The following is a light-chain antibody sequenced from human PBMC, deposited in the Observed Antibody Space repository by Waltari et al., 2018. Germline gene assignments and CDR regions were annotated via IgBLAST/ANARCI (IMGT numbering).Light chain of an antibody. CDR1: NSDVGTSTY. V-gene: IGLV2-8*01. CDR3: SSYAGNNISL. J-gene: IGLJ2*01. CDR2: DVN. Sequence: QSALTQPPSATGSPGQSVTISCPGTNSDVGTSTYVSWYQHRAGKAPKLIIFDVNKRPSGFPDRFSVSMSDNAASLTVSGLQAEDEADYYCSSYAGNNISLFGGGTKLTVL.